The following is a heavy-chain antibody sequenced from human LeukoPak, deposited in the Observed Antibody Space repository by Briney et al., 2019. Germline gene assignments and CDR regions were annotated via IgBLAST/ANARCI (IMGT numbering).Heavy chain of an antibody. CDR1: GGSISSGSYY. J-gene: IGHJ6*03. Sequence: SETLSLTCTVSGGSISSGSYYGSWIRQPAGEGLEWIGRIHTSGSTNYNPSLKSRVTISVDTSKNQFSLKLSSVTAADTAVYYCARGYCSGGSCPGLDYYYYMDVWGKGTTVTVSS. CDR3: ARGYCSGGSCPGLDYYYYMDV. D-gene: IGHD2-15*01. V-gene: IGHV4-61*02. CDR2: IHTSGST.